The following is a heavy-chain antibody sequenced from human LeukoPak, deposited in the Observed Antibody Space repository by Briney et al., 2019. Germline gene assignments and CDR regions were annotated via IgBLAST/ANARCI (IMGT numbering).Heavy chain of an antibody. CDR3: AKVTWFGEYHG. CDR1: GFTVNSYP. Sequence: GGSLRLSCAASGFTVNSYPMSWVRQAPGKGLEWVSGISGGGGSTFYADSVKGRFTISRDNSKNTLNLQVDSLRAEDTAIYYCAKVTWFGEYHGWGKGTTVTVSS. D-gene: IGHD3-10*01. J-gene: IGHJ6*04. CDR2: ISGGGGST. V-gene: IGHV3-23*01.